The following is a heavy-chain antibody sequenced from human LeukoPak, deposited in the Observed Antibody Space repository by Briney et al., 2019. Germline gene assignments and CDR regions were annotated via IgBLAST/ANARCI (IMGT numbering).Heavy chain of an antibody. CDR2: IYPGDSDT. J-gene: IGHJ4*02. V-gene: IGHV5-51*01. D-gene: IGHD3-10*01. Sequence: GESLKISCQGSGYSFTNYWIGWVRQMPGKGLERMGIIYPGDSDTRNNPSFQGQVTMSADKSISTAYLQWSSLKASDTAMYYCARQGIGSGSGSYLYWGQGTLVTVSS. CDR1: GYSFTNYW. CDR3: ARQGIGSGSGSYLY.